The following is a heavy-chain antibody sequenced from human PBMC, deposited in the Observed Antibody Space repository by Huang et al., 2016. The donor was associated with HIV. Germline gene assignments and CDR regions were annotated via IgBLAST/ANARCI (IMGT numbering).Heavy chain of an antibody. D-gene: IGHD4-17*01. CDR3: GRASAYREYGADF. CDR2: ISTDRVYT. J-gene: IGHJ4*02. Sequence: MVESGGGLVQPGGSLRLLCSASGFTFGHYWMTWVRQAPGKGRQWLTNISTDRVYTYYAAAVMGRFTTSRENARNSVYLQMYNLRVDDTAVYYCGRASAYREYGADFWGQGTLVTVSS. CDR1: GFTFGHYW. V-gene: IGHV3-7*04.